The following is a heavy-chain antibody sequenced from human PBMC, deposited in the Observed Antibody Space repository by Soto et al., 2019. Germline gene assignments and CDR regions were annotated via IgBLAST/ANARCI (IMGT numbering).Heavy chain of an antibody. V-gene: IGHV4-4*02. CDR1: GGSISSSNW. D-gene: IGHD2-8*01. J-gene: IGHJ6*02. CDR2: IYHSGST. Sequence: QVQLQESGPGLVKPSGTLSLTCAVSGGSISSSNWWSWVRQPPGKGLEWIGEIYHSGSTNYNPSLKSRVTISVDKSKNQFSLKLSSVTAADTAVYYCARSLYCTNGVCHRYYYYGMDVWGQGTTVTVSS. CDR3: ARSLYCTNGVCHRYYYYGMDV.